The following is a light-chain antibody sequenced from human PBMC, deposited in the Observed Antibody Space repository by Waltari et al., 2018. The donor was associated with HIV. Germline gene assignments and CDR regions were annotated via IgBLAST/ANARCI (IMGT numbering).Light chain of an antibody. Sequence: DIVMTQSPATLSVSPGERATLSCRASQSVSNNLAWYQQKPGQSPRLLIYGASTRATGLPARFSGSGSGTEFTLTISSLQSEDFAVYYCQQYNDWPPAFGLGTKVEIK. V-gene: IGKV3-15*01. CDR1: QSVSNN. CDR2: GAS. J-gene: IGKJ1*01. CDR3: QQYNDWPPA.